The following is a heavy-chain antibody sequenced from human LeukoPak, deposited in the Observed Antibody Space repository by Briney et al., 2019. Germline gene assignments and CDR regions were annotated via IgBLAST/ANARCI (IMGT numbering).Heavy chain of an antibody. Sequence: PGGSLRLSCAASGFTFSSYSMNWVRQAPGKGLEWVSSISSSSSYIYYADSVKGRFTISRDNSKNTLYLQMNSLRAEDTAVYYCAKDGTYYFDYWGQGTLVTVSS. CDR3: AKDGTYYFDY. D-gene: IGHD1-26*01. CDR2: ISSSSSYI. V-gene: IGHV3-21*01. CDR1: GFTFSSYS. J-gene: IGHJ4*02.